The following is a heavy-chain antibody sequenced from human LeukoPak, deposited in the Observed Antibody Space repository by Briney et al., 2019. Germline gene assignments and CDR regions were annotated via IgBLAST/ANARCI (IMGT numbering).Heavy chain of an antibody. CDR1: GFTFSSYS. CDR2: ISSSSSYI. CDR3: ASLDDSISWYNYFDY. J-gene: IGHJ4*02. D-gene: IGHD6-13*01. Sequence: PGGSLRLSCAASGFTFSSYSMNWVRQAPGKGLEWVSSISSSSSYIYYADSVKGRFTISRDNAKNSLYLQMNSLRAEDTAVYYCASLDDSISWYNYFDYWGQGTLVTVSS. V-gene: IGHV3-21*01.